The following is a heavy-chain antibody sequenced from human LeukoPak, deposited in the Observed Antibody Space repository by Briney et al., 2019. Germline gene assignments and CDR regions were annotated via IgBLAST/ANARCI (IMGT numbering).Heavy chain of an antibody. Sequence: PWASVKVSCKASGYTFTSYGISWVRQAPGQGLEWMGWISAYNGNTNYAQKLQGRVTMTTDTSTNTAYMELRSLRSDDTAVYYCARAYCSSTSCYIDPWGQGTLVTVSS. CDR3: ARAYCSSTSCYIDP. CDR1: GYTFTSYG. V-gene: IGHV1-18*01. CDR2: ISAYNGNT. J-gene: IGHJ5*02. D-gene: IGHD2-2*01.